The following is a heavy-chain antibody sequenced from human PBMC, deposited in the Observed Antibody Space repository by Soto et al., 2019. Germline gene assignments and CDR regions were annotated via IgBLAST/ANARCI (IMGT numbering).Heavy chain of an antibody. J-gene: IGHJ4*02. CDR2: INAGNGNT. CDR1: GYTFTTYA. V-gene: IGHV1-3*01. Sequence: GASVKVSCKASGYTFTTYAIHWVRQAPGQRLEWMGWINAGNGNTKYSQKFQGRVTITRDTSASTAYMELSSLRSEDTAVYYCARTSGYYFFDYWGQGTLVTVSS. CDR3: ARTSGYYFFDY. D-gene: IGHD3-3*01.